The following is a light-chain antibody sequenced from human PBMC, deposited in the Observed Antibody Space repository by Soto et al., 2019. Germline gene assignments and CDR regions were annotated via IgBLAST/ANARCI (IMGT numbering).Light chain of an antibody. CDR3: ATWDDSLNGWV. CDR2: SND. Sequence: QSVLTQPPSASGTPGQRVIISCSGRKSNIGDNPVNWLQQFPGTAPKLLIFSNDERPSGVPERFSGSKSGASASLAISGLQSDDEADYSCATWDDSLNGWVFGGGTKLTVL. J-gene: IGLJ3*02. CDR1: KSNIGDNP. V-gene: IGLV1-44*01.